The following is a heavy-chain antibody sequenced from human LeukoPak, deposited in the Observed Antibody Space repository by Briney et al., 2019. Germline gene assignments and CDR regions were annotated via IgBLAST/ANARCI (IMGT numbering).Heavy chain of an antibody. CDR2: ISSSSSTI. CDR3: AKDNFSPFGVVRGDP. J-gene: IGHJ5*02. D-gene: IGHD3-3*01. Sequence: GGSLRLSCAASGFTFSSYSMNWVRQAPGKGLEWVSYISSSSSTIYYADSVKGRFTISRDNAKNSLYLQMNSLRAEDTAVYYCAKDNFSPFGVVRGDPWGQGTLVTVSS. CDR1: GFTFSSYS. V-gene: IGHV3-48*04.